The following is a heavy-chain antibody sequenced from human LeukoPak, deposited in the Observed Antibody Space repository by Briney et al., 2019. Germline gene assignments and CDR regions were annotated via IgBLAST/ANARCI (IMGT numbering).Heavy chain of an antibody. CDR2: IIPIFGTA. Sequence: SVKVSCKASEGTFSSYAISWVRQPPRQGLEWMGGIIPIFGTANYAQKFQGRVTITADESTSTAYMELSSLRSEDTAVYYCAREGDCSGGSCPYWYFDLWGRGTLVTVSS. CDR3: AREGDCSGGSCPYWYFDL. V-gene: IGHV1-69*01. D-gene: IGHD2-15*01. J-gene: IGHJ2*01. CDR1: EGTFSSYA.